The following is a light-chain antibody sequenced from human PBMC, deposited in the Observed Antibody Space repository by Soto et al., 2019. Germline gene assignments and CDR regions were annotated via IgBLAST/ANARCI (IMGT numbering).Light chain of an antibody. CDR3: QHYSTWLWT. CDR2: GAS. J-gene: IGKJ1*01. CDR1: QSVDSK. V-gene: IGKV3-15*01. Sequence: EIVMTQSPATLSVSPGERATLSCRASQSVDSKLAWYQQKPGQGPRLLIYGASSRATGIPARFSGSGSGTXXXLTISSLQSEDXAVYYCQHYSTWLWTFGQGTKVEIK.